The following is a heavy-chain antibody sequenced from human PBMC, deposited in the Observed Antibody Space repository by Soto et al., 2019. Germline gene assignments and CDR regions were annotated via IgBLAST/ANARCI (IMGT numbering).Heavy chain of an antibody. V-gene: IGHV3-30-3*01. Sequence: GGSLRLSCAASGFTFSSYAMHWVRQAPGKGLEWVAVISYDGSNKYYADSVKGRFTISRDNSKNTLYLQMNSLRAEDTAVYYCARGRLTYYYGSGSPNWFDPWGQGTLVTVSS. CDR3: ARGRLTYYYGSGSPNWFDP. CDR2: ISYDGSNK. D-gene: IGHD3-10*01. J-gene: IGHJ5*02. CDR1: GFTFSSYA.